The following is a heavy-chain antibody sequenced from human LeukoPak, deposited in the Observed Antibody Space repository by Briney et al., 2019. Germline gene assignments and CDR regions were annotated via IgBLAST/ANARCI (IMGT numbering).Heavy chain of an antibody. CDR3: ARFGELLGGFDY. CDR1: GGSFSGYY. J-gene: IGHJ4*02. V-gene: IGHV4-34*01. CDR2: INHSGST. Sequence: PSETLSLTCAVYGGSFSGYYWSWIRQPPGKGLEWIGEINHSGSTNYNPSLKSRVTISVNTSKNQFSLKLSSVTAADTAVYYCARFGELLGGFDYWGQGTLVTVSS. D-gene: IGHD3-10*01.